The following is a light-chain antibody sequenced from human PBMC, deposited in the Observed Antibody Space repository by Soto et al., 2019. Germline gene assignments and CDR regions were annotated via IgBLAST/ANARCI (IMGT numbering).Light chain of an antibody. Sequence: EKVMTQSPATLSMCPGERATLSCRASQSVNNFLAWYQQKPGQAPRLLIYGASTRATGIPARFSGSGSGTEFTLTISSLQSEDFAVYYCQQYSNWPSWTFGQGTKVEVK. J-gene: IGKJ1*01. CDR3: QQYSNWPSWT. CDR2: GAS. V-gene: IGKV3-15*01. CDR1: QSVNNF.